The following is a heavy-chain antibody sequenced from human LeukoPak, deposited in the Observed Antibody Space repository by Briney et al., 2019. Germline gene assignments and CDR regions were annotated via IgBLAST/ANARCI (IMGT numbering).Heavy chain of an antibody. CDR1: GYTFTDYY. J-gene: IGHJ4*02. D-gene: IGHD3-10*01. CDR3: ARVYYFGSGSYPLHYFDY. CDR2: ISPNSGGT. Sequence: ASVKVSCKASGYTFTDYYMHWVRQAPGQGLEWVGWISPNSGGTNYAQKFQGRVTMTRDTSISTAYMELSSLRSDDTAVYYCARVYYFGSGSYPLHYFDYWGQGTLVTVSS. V-gene: IGHV1-2*02.